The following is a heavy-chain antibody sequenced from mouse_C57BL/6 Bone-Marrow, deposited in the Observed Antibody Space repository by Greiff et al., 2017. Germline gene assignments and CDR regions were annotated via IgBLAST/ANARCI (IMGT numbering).Heavy chain of an antibody. D-gene: IGHD3-3*01. CDR2: IYPRSGNT. CDR1: GYTFTSYG. V-gene: IGHV1-81*01. CDR3: AREGTWDRRYYFDY. J-gene: IGHJ2*01. Sequence: QVQLKESGAELARPGASVKLSCKASGYTFTSYGISWVKQRTGQGLAWIGEIYPRSGNTYYNEKFKGKATLTADKSSSTAYMELRSLTSEDSAVYFCAREGTWDRRYYFDYWGQGTTLTVSS.